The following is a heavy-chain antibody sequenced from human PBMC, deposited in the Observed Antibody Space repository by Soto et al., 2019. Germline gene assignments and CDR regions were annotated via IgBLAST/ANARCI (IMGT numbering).Heavy chain of an antibody. V-gene: IGHV3-33*01. D-gene: IGHD2-2*01. CDR1: GFTFSSYG. CDR2: IWYDGSNK. Sequence: SLRLSCAASGFTFSSYGMHWVRQAPGKGLEWVAVIWYDGSNKYYADSVKGRFTISRDNSKNTLYLQMNSLRAEDTAVYYCATSDPPENYFDYWGQGTLVTVSS. J-gene: IGHJ4*02. CDR3: ATSDPPENYFDY.